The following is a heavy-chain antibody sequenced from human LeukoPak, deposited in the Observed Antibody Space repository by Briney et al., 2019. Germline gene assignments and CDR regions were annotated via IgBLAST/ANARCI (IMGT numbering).Heavy chain of an antibody. CDR3: ARGLITFRIGYYYDSSGYYGYFDY. J-gene: IGHJ4*02. CDR1: GGSFSGYY. CDR2: INHSGST. V-gene: IGHV4-34*01. Sequence: SETLSLTCAVYGGSFSGYYWSWIRQPPGKGLEWIGEINHSGSTNHNPSLKSRVTISVDTSKNQFSLKLSSVTAADTAVYYCARGLITFRIGYYYDSSGYYGYFDYWGQGTLVTVSS. D-gene: IGHD3-22*01.